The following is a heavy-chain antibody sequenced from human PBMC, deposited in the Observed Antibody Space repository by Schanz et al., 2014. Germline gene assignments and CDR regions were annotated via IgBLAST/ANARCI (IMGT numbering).Heavy chain of an antibody. Sequence: EVQLVESGGGLVKPGGSLRLSCATSGFNLRRYSMNWVRQAPGGGLEWVSSISATSNFVHYAASVEGRFTVSRDNANNVMYLQMNSLRAEDTAVYYCARDPGGTKTHGLWGQGTLVTVSS. CDR2: ISATSNFV. CDR3: ARDPGGTKTHGL. J-gene: IGHJ4*02. CDR1: GFNLRRYS. D-gene: IGHD2-15*01. V-gene: IGHV3-21*01.